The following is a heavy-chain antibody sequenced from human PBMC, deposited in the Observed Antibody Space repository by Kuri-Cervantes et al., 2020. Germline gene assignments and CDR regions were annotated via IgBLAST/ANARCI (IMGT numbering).Heavy chain of an antibody. CDR3: ARRRERAYFDY. CDR2: IYYSGST. CDR1: GGSISSYY. J-gene: IGHJ4*02. V-gene: IGHV4-59*01. Sequence: SETLSLTCTVSGGSISSYYWSWIRQPPGKGLEWIGYIYYSGSTNYNPSLKSRVTISVDTSKNQFSLKLSSVTAADTAVYYCARRRERAYFDYWGQGTLVTVSS.